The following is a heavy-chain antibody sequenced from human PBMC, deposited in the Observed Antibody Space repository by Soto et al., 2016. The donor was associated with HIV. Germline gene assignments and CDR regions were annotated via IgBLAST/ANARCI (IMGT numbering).Heavy chain of an antibody. J-gene: IGHJ6*02. CDR3: ARGRIVPRYYFGMDV. D-gene: IGHD3-16*01. CDR1: GFPFNTFG. V-gene: IGHV3-48*04. Sequence: QVVESGGGLVQPGGSLRLSCAASGFPFNTFGINWVRQAPGKGLEWISYISSGGTPYYAESVQGRFTISRDNGQKSVFLQMNTLRVDDTAVYYCARGRIVPRYYFGMDVWGQGTTVTVSS. CDR2: ISSGGTP.